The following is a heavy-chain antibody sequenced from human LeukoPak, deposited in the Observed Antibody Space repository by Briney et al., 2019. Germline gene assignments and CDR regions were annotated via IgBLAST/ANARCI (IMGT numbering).Heavy chain of an antibody. D-gene: IGHD3-22*01. V-gene: IGHV5-51*01. Sequence: RGESLQISCKGSGYSFTSYWIGWVRQMPGKGLEWMGIIYPGDSDTRYSPSFQGQVTISADKSISTAYLQWSSLKASDTAMYYCATGTYYYDSSGYPHSPHFDYWGQGTLVTVSS. CDR3: ATGTYYYDSSGYPHSPHFDY. CDR2: IYPGDSDT. CDR1: GYSFTSYW. J-gene: IGHJ4*02.